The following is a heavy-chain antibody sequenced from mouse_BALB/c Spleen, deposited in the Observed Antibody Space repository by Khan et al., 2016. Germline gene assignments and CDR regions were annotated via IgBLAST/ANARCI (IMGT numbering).Heavy chain of an antibody. J-gene: IGHJ2*01. CDR3: ARSGLFYVDY. CDR2: ISYSGST. V-gene: IGHV3-2*02. CDR1: GYSITSDYA. Sequence: EVQLQESGPGLVKPSQSLSLTCTVTGYSITSDYAWNWIRQFPGNKLEWMGYISYSGSTSYNPSLKSRISITRATSKNQFFLQLNSVTTEDTATYYCARSGLFYVDYWGRGTTLTVSS.